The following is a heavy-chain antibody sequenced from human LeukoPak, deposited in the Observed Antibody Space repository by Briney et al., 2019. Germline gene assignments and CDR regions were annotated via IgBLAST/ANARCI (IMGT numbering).Heavy chain of an antibody. V-gene: IGHV4-39*01. CDR3: ARLGGSGSYFDY. CDR2: IYYSGST. J-gene: IGHJ4*02. D-gene: IGHD3-10*01. CDR1: GGSISSSSYY. Sequence: SETLSLTCTVSGGSISSSSYYWGWIRRPQGKGLEWIASIYYSGSTYYNPSLKSRVTISVDTSKNQFSLKLSSVTAADTAVYYCARLGGSGSYFDYWGQGTLVTVSS.